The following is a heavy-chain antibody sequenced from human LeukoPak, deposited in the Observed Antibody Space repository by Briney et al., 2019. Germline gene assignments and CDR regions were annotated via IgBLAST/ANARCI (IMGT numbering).Heavy chain of an antibody. CDR2: IWYDGSNK. Sequence: PGGSLRLSCAASGFTFSSYGMHWVRRAPGKGLEWVAVIWYDGSNKYYADSVKGRFTISRDNSKNTLYLQMNSLTAEDTAVYYCAKEEEAYCGGDCYSTAGYWGQGTLVTVPS. CDR3: AKEEEAYCGGDCYSTAGY. CDR1: GFTFSSYG. V-gene: IGHV3-33*06. D-gene: IGHD2-21*02. J-gene: IGHJ4*02.